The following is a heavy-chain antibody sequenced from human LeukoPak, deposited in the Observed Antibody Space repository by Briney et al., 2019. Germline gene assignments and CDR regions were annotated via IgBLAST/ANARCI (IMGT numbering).Heavy chain of an antibody. CDR3: AKDRGSGYYGNFDY. CDR1: GFTFSSYG. D-gene: IGHD3-22*01. CDR2: ISYDGSNK. V-gene: IGHV3-30*18. J-gene: IGHJ4*02. Sequence: GRSLRLSCAASGFTFSSYGMHRVRQAPGKGLEWVAVISYDGSNKYYADSVKGRFTISRDNSKNTLYLQMNSLRAEDTAVYYCAKDRGSGYYGNFDYWGQGTLVTVSS.